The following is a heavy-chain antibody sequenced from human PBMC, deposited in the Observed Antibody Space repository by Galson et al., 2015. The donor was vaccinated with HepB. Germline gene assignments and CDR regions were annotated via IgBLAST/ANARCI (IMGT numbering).Heavy chain of an antibody. CDR3: ARGGSPREWYFDL. J-gene: IGHJ2*01. CDR2: IIPIFGTA. D-gene: IGHD3-16*01. CDR1: GYTLTELS. V-gene: IGHV1-69*13. Sequence: QSGAEVKKPGASVKVSCKVSGYTLTELSMHWVRQAPGKGLEWMGGIIPIFGTANYAQKFQGRVTITADESTSTAYMELSSLRSEDTAVYYCARGGSPREWYFDLWGRGTLVTVSS.